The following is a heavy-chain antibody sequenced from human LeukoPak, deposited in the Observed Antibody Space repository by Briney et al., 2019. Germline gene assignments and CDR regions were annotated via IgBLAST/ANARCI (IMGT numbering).Heavy chain of an antibody. J-gene: IGHJ2*01. D-gene: IGHD2-2*01. CDR2: IYYSGST. CDR1: GGSISSGGYY. CDR3: ARDGSHYARGSEYWYFDL. Sequence: SETLSLTCTVSGGSISSGGYYWSWIRQHPGKGLEWIGYIYYSGSTYYNPSLKSRVTTSVDTSKNQFSLKLSSVTAADTAVYYCARDGSHYARGSEYWYFDLWGRGTLVTVSS. V-gene: IGHV4-31*03.